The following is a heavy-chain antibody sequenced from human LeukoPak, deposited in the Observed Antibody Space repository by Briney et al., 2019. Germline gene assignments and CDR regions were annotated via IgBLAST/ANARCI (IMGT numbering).Heavy chain of an antibody. Sequence: GGSLRLSCAASRFTFSRYAMNWVRQAPGKGLEWVSVIYSGGSTYYADSVKGRFTISRDNSKNTLYLQMNSLRAEDTAVYYCARDEQWLGYWGQGTLVTVSS. V-gene: IGHV3-53*01. D-gene: IGHD6-19*01. J-gene: IGHJ4*02. CDR2: IYSGGST. CDR3: ARDEQWLGY. CDR1: RFTFSRYA.